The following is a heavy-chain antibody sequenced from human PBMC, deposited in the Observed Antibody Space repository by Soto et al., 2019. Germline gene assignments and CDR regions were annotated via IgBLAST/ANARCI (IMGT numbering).Heavy chain of an antibody. CDR2: XXXXXXT. CDR1: GDSISNNYW. J-gene: IGHJ4*02. V-gene: IGHV4-4*02. Sequence: PSETLSLTCDVSGDSISNNYWWTWVRQPPGRGXXXXXXXXXXXXTNYNPPLKSRVNISLDKSKNRFSLILRSVTAADTAVYYCARGDFWSGLDYWGQGILVTVSS. D-gene: IGHD3-3*01. CDR3: ARGDFWSGLDY.